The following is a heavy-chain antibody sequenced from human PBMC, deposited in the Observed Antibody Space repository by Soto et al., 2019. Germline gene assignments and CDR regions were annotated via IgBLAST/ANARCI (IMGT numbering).Heavy chain of an antibody. CDR3: ARGRYCLTGRCFPNWFDS. V-gene: IGHV4-30-4*01. Sequence: SETLSLTCSVSGDSISNLAYFWAWIRQHPGQALEYIGYIYKSATTYYNPSFESRVAISVDTSKSQFSLNVTSVTAADTAVYFCARGRYCLTGRCFPNWFDSWGQGALVTVSS. CDR2: IYKSATT. D-gene: IGHD7-27*01. CDR1: GDSISNLAYF. J-gene: IGHJ5*01.